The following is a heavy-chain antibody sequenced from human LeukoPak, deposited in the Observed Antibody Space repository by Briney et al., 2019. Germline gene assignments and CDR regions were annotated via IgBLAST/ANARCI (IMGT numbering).Heavy chain of an antibody. V-gene: IGHV3-7*01. Sequence: GGSLRLSCAASGFTFSSYWMSWVRQAPGKGLEWVANIKQDGSEKYYVDSVKGRFTISRENAKNSLYLQMNSLRAEDTAVYYCARKVGDSSGYYYADNWFDPWGQGTLVTVSS. CDR3: ARKVGDSSGYYYADNWFDP. CDR2: IKQDGSEK. D-gene: IGHD3-22*01. J-gene: IGHJ5*02. CDR1: GFTFSSYW.